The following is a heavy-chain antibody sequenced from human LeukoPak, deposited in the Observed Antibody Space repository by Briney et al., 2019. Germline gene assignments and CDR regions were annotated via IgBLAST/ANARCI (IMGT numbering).Heavy chain of an antibody. CDR1: GFTFSSYW. D-gene: IGHD1-26*01. Sequence: GGSLSLSCEGSGFTFSSYWMHWVRQAPGKGLVWVSRINSDGRSTFYADSVKGRFTISRDNAKNTLYLQMNSLRAEDTAVYYCARAGSYYLLGQGTLVTVSS. V-gene: IGHV3-74*01. CDR2: INSDGRST. J-gene: IGHJ5*02. CDR3: ARAGSYYL.